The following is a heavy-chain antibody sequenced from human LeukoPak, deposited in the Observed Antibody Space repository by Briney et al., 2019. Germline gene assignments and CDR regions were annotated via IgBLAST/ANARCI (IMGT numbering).Heavy chain of an antibody. CDR2: INHSGST. Sequence: SETLSLTCAVYGGSFSGYYWSWIRQPPGKGLEWIGEINHSGSTNYNPSLKSRVTMSVDTSKNQFSLKLSSVTAADTAAYYCARAPYSSSSFWYFDLWGRGTLVTVSS. D-gene: IGHD6-6*01. CDR3: ARAPYSSSSFWYFDL. V-gene: IGHV4-34*01. J-gene: IGHJ2*01. CDR1: GGSFSGYY.